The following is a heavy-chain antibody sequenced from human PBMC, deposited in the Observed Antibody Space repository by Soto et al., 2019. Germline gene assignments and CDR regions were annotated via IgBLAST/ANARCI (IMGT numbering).Heavy chain of an antibody. V-gene: IGHV1-2*02. CDR1: GYTFTGYY. J-gene: IGHJ5*02. CDR3: ARDPRGYCSGGSCYPGFDP. CDR2: INPNSGGT. D-gene: IGHD2-15*01. Sequence: ASVKVSCKASGYTFTGYYMHWVRQAPGQGLEWMGWINPNSGGTNYAQKFQGRVTMTRDTSISTAYMELSRLRSDDTAVYYCARDPRGYCSGGSCYPGFDPWGQGTLVTVSS.